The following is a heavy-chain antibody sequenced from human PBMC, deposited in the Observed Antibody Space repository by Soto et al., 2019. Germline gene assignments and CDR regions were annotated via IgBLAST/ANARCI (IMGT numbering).Heavy chain of an antibody. J-gene: IGHJ6*02. Sequence: QVQLVQSGAEVKKPGASMKVSCKASGYTFTSYHIIWVRQAPGQGLEWMGWISVYNGNTNYAQKLQGRVTMTTDTATTTAYMELRSLRSDDTAVYYCARATLPSGSYYPPYGVDVWGQGTTVTVSS. CDR3: ARATLPSGSYYPPYGVDV. CDR1: GYTFTSYH. D-gene: IGHD3-10*01. V-gene: IGHV1-18*01. CDR2: ISVYNGNT.